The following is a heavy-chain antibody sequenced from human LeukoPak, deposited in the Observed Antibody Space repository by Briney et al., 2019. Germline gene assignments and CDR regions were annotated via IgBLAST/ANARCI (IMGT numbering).Heavy chain of an antibody. CDR3: ARIRSSRLYYYDSSGY. CDR2: IIPILGIA. CDR1: GGTFSSYA. Sequence: ASVKVSCKASGGTFSSYAISWVRQAPGQGLEWMGRIIPILGIANYAQKFQGRVTITADKSTSTAYMELRSLRSDDTAVYYCARIRSSRLYYYDSSGYWGQGTLVTVSS. J-gene: IGHJ4*02. V-gene: IGHV1-69*04. D-gene: IGHD3-22*01.